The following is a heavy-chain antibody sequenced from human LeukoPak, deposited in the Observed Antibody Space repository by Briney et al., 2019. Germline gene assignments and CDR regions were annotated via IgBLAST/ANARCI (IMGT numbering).Heavy chain of an antibody. D-gene: IGHD2-15*01. CDR3: AREIVVVVAASYDAFDI. Sequence: KSGGSLRLSCAASGFTFSSYSMNWVRQAPGKGLEWVSSISSSSSYIYYADSVKGRFTISRDNAKNSLYLQMNSLRAEDTAVYYCAREIVVVVAASYDAFDIWGQGTMVTVSS. J-gene: IGHJ3*02. CDR2: ISSSSSYI. V-gene: IGHV3-21*01. CDR1: GFTFSSYS.